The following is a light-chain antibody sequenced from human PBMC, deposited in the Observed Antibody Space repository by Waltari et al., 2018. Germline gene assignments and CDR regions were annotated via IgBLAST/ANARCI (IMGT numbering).Light chain of an antibody. Sequence: AIRMTQSPSSFSASTGDRVTITCRASQGISSYLAWYQQKPGKAPKLLIYAASTLQSGVPSRFSGSESVTDFTLTIGCLQAEDFATYYCQQYYSYPWTFGQGTKVEIK. V-gene: IGKV1-8*01. CDR2: AAS. J-gene: IGKJ1*01. CDR1: QGISSY. CDR3: QQYYSYPWT.